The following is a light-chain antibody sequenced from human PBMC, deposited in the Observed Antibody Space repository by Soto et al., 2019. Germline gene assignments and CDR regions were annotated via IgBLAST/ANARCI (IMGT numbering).Light chain of an antibody. CDR1: PSVLTY. Sequence: VLTQSPATLSLSPGERATLSCRASPSVLTYIAWYQQKPGQAPRLLIYEASKRATGVPARFSGSGSGTDFTLTNSSLEPDDFAVYFCQHRQRTSGQGTK. CDR2: EAS. J-gene: IGKJ1*01. V-gene: IGKV3-11*01. CDR3: QHRQRT.